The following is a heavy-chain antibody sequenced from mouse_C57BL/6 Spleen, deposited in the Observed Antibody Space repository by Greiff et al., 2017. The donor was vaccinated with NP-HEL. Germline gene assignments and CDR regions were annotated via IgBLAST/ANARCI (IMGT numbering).Heavy chain of an antibody. J-gene: IGHJ1*03. CDR1: GYTFTSYW. CDR3: ARGVSGSSHHWYFDV. D-gene: IGHD1-1*01. Sequence: QVQLQQPGAELVRPGTSVKLSCKASGYTFTSYWMHWVKQRPGQGLEWIGVIDPSDSYTNYNQKFKGKATLTVDTSSSTAYMQLSSLTSEDSAVYYCARGVSGSSHHWYFDVWGTGTTVTVSS. V-gene: IGHV1-59*01. CDR2: IDPSDSYT.